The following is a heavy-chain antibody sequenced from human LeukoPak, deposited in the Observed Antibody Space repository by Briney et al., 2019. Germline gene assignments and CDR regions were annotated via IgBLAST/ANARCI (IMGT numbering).Heavy chain of an antibody. Sequence: GGSLRLSCAASGFSFSYNAMHWVRQAPGKGLEYVAAISSDGSSTYYANSVKGRFTISRDNSKNTLYLQMGSLRAEDMAVYYCARQRLDVNGIDPWGQGTLVIVSS. CDR1: GFSFSYNA. V-gene: IGHV3-64*01. CDR3: ARQRLDVNGIDP. D-gene: IGHD6-25*01. CDR2: ISSDGSST. J-gene: IGHJ5*02.